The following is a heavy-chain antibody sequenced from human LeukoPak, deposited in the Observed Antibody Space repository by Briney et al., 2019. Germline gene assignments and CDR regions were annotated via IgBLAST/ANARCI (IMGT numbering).Heavy chain of an antibody. CDR1: GYTFTGYY. CDR3: AREANDSSGYYPKHDAFDI. Sequence: GASVKVSCKASGYTFTGYYMHWVRQAPGQGLEWMGWINPNSGGTNYAQKFQGRVTMTRDTSISTAYMELSRLRSDGTAVYYCAREANDSSGYYPKHDAFDIWGQGTMVTVSS. CDR2: INPNSGGT. J-gene: IGHJ3*02. D-gene: IGHD3-22*01. V-gene: IGHV1-2*02.